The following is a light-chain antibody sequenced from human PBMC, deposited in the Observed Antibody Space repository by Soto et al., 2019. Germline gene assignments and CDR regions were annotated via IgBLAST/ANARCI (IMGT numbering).Light chain of an antibody. CDR3: LQYGSSPRT. J-gene: IGKJ1*01. CDR1: QSVSSIY. Sequence: EIVLAQSPGTLSLSSGERATLSCRSSQSVSSIYLAWYQQKPGQPPRLLIYGASSRATGIPVRFSGSGSGTDFTLTINRLEPEHFAVYYCLQYGSSPRTFGQGTKVDIK. V-gene: IGKV3-20*01. CDR2: GAS.